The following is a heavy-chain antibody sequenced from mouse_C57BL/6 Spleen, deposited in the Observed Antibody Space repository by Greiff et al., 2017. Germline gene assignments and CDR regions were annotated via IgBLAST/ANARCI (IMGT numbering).Heavy chain of an antibody. CDR2: INPNNGGT. Sequence: VQLQQSGPELVKPGASVKISCKASGYTFTDYYMNWVKQSHGKSLEWIGDINPNNGGTSYNQKFKGKATLTVDKSSSTAYMELRSLTSEDSAVYYWARRGYDYDVGDDMDYWGQGTSVTVSS. J-gene: IGHJ4*01. V-gene: IGHV1-26*01. D-gene: IGHD2-4*01. CDR3: ARRGYDYDVGDDMDY. CDR1: GYTFTDYY.